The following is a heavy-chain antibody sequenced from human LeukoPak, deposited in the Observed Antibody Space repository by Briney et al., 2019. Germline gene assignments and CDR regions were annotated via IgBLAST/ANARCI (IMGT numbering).Heavy chain of an antibody. D-gene: IGHD2-2*01. Sequence: PSETLSLTCAVYGGSFSGYYWSWIRQPPGKGLEWIGEINHSGSTNYNPSLKSRVTISVDTSKNQFSLKLSSVTAADTAVYYCATRGRCSSTSCFLRHYYYGMDVWGQGTTVTVSS. J-gene: IGHJ6*02. CDR2: INHSGST. V-gene: IGHV4-34*01. CDR3: ATRGRCSSTSCFLRHYYYGMDV. CDR1: GGSFSGYY.